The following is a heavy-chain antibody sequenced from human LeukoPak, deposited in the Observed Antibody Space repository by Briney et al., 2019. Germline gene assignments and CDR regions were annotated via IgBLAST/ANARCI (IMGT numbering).Heavy chain of an antibody. Sequence: SETLSLTCTVSGGSISSYYWSWIRQPPGKGLEWIGYIYYSGSTNYNPSLKSRVTISVDTSKNQFSLKLSSVTAADTAVYYCAREGRGYCSSTSCLNYYYHYMDVWGKGTTVTISS. CDR3: AREGRGYCSSTSCLNYYYHYMDV. D-gene: IGHD2-2*01. J-gene: IGHJ6*03. CDR2: IYYSGST. V-gene: IGHV4-59*01. CDR1: GGSISSYY.